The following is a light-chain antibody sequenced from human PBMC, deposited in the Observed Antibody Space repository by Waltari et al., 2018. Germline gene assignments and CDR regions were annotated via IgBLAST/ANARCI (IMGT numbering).Light chain of an antibody. V-gene: IGKV3-15*01. CDR3: QQYSDWPPYN. Sequence: EIMMTQSPATLAVSPGDRATLSCRASQSIGYSLAWYKQKPGQVPRLPIYDASTRATGISDRFSGTGSGTEFTLTINSLQSEDFAVYYCQQYSDWPPYNFGQGTKVEIK. CDR1: QSIGYS. J-gene: IGKJ2*01. CDR2: DAS.